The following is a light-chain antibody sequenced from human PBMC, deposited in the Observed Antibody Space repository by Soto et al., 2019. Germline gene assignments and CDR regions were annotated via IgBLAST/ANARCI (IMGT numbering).Light chain of an antibody. J-gene: IGLJ2*01. Sequence: QSVLTQPPSASGTPGQRVTISCSGSSSNIGSNYVYWFQQLPGTAPKLLIYRNNERPSGVPDRFSGSKSGTSGSLAISGLRSEDEADYFCAAWDGSLSGVVFGGGTKLTVL. V-gene: IGLV1-47*01. CDR2: RNN. CDR1: SSNIGSNY. CDR3: AAWDGSLSGVV.